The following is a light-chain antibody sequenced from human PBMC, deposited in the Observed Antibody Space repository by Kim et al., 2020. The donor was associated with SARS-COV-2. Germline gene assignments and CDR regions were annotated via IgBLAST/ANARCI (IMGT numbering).Light chain of an antibody. Sequence: ASVGDNATITFRAYQDIKNDLAWYQQKPGTAPKLLLYSTSTLQSGVPSRFSGSESGTDFTLTNSSLQPEDVAIYSCLQDYSYPLTFGGGTKLEI. CDR1: QDIKND. CDR2: STS. V-gene: IGKV1-6*02. CDR3: LQDYSYPLT. J-gene: IGKJ4*01.